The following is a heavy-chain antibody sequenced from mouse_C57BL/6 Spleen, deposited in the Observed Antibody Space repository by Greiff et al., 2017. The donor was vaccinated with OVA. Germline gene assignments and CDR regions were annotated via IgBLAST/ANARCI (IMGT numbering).Heavy chain of an antibody. CDR2: IYPGNSDT. D-gene: IGHD1-1*01. CDR1: GYTFTSYW. Sequence: EVQLQQSGTVLARPGASVKMSCKTSGYTFTSYWMHWVKQRPGQGLEWIGAIYPGNSDTSYNQKFKGKAKLTAVTSASTAYMALSSLTNEDPAVYYCTREGYGSPSLDYWGQGTTLTVSS. V-gene: IGHV1-5*01. CDR3: TREGYGSPSLDY. J-gene: IGHJ2*01.